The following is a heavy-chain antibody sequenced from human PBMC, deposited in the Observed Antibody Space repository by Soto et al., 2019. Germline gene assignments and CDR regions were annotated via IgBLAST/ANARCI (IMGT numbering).Heavy chain of an antibody. J-gene: IGHJ5*02. CDR1: GLTFSSYS. CDR2: ISSSSSYI. V-gene: IGHV3-21*01. CDR3: ASSGAPEGDWLDP. Sequence: GGSLRLSCAASGLTFSSYSMNWVRQAPGKGLEWVSSISSSSSYIYYADSVKGRFTISRDNAKNSLYLQMNSLRAEDTAVYYCASSGAPEGDWLDPWGPGTLVTVSS. D-gene: IGHD1-26*01.